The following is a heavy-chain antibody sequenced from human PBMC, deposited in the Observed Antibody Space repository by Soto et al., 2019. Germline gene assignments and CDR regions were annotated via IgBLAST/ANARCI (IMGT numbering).Heavy chain of an antibody. V-gene: IGHV4-34*01. CDR1: GGSFTGYY. Sequence: XXTLSLTCAVYGGSFTGYYWSWIRQPPGXGLEWIGSIXYSGSXYYNPSLKSRVXISVDTSXXQFSLKLSSVAAEDTAVYYCARHISTADDDFDIWGQGTMVTV. J-gene: IGHJ3*02. CDR3: ARHISTADDDFDI. CDR2: IXYSGSX. D-gene: IGHD1-20*01.